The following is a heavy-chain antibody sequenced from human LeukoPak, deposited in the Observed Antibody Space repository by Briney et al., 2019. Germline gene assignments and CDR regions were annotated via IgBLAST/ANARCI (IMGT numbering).Heavy chain of an antibody. CDR3: AGDLAAISTGSHNWFDP. CDR1: GYTFTTYY. CDR2: TNPKSGAT. V-gene: IGHV1-2*02. D-gene: IGHD2/OR15-2a*01. Sequence: GASVKVSCKASGYTFTTYYMHWVRQAPGQGLEWMGWTNPKSGATNYAQKFQGRVTMTRDTSISTAFMELSRLTSDDTAVYYCAGDLAAISTGSHNWFDPWGQGTLVTVSS. J-gene: IGHJ5*02.